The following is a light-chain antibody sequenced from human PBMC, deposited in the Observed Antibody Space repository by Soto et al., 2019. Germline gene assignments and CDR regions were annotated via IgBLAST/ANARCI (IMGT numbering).Light chain of an antibody. CDR2: GAS. CDR3: QQYKTYMYT. J-gene: IGKJ5*01. CDR1: QSIGTD. Sequence: DIQMTQYPSTLSEFVGDRVTITCRVSQSIGTDVAWYQHKPGKAPKPLIYGASNLDTAVPSRFRGSGSGTQFTLTISSLQPDDSATYYCQQYKTYMYTLGQGTRLEI. V-gene: IGKV1-5*01.